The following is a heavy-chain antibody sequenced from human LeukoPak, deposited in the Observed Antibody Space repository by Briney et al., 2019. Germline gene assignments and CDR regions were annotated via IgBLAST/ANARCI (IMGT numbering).Heavy chain of an antibody. V-gene: IGHV4-39*01. Sequence: SETLSLTCTVSGDSITNSRYYWGWIRQSPGKGLEWIGSIYEDGSTYYKSSLRSRVTISGDTSKNQFSLKLTSVTAADTAVYYCARQGAVGATNFDFWGQGTLVTVSS. CDR1: GDSITNSRYY. D-gene: IGHD1-26*01. CDR3: ARQGAVGATNFDF. CDR2: IYEDGST. J-gene: IGHJ4*02.